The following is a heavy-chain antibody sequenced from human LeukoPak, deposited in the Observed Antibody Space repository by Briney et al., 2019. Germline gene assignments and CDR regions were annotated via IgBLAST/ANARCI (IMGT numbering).Heavy chain of an antibody. V-gene: IGHV4-31*03. CDR2: IYYSGST. CDR1: GGSISSGGYY. Sequence: TSETLSLTCTVSGGSISSGGYYWSWIRQHPGKGLEWIGYIYYSGSTYYNPSLKSRVTISVDTSKNQFSLKLSSVTAADTAVYYCARDAQLSGSGSYGPFGYWGQGTLVTVSS. D-gene: IGHD3-10*01. J-gene: IGHJ4*02. CDR3: ARDAQLSGSGSYGPFGY.